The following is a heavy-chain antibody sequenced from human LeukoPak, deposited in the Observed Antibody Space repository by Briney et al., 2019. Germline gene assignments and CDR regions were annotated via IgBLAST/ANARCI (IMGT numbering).Heavy chain of an antibody. V-gene: IGHV4-59*04. CDR3: ARHAMATVVSDYFDY. Sequence: SETLSLTCTVSGDSIRNYYWSWIRQPPGKGLEWIGNIYYSGNTYYNPSLKSRVTISVDTSKNQFSLKLSSVTAADTAVYYCARHAMATVVSDYFDYWGQGTLVTVSS. CDR2: IYYSGNT. CDR1: GDSIRNYY. J-gene: IGHJ4*02. D-gene: IGHD4-23*01.